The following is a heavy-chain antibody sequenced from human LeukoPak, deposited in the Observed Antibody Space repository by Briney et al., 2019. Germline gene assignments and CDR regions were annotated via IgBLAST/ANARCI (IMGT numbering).Heavy chain of an antibody. CDR2: ITSSSGSM. Sequence: GGSLRLSXAASGFTFRDYVMSWVRQAPGKGLVWVSAITSSSGSMYYADSVRGRLTISRDNSKNTLYLQMNSLTAEDTAIYYCARDCTGGSCYSDYWGQGTLVTVSS. V-gene: IGHV3-23*01. D-gene: IGHD2-15*01. CDR1: GFTFRDYV. J-gene: IGHJ4*02. CDR3: ARDCTGGSCYSDY.